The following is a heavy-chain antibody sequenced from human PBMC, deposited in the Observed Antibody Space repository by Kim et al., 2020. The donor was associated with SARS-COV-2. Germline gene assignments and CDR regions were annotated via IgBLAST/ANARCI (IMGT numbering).Heavy chain of an antibody. J-gene: IGHJ4*02. CDR2: IYHSGST. D-gene: IGHD6-13*01. V-gene: IGHV4-38-2*02. Sequence: SETLSLTCIVSGYSISSGYYWGWIRQPPGKGLEWIGSIYHSGSTYYNPSLKSRVTISVDTSKNQFSLKLSSVTAADTAVYYCARKGSSWPVDYWGQGTLVTVSS. CDR3: ARKGSSWPVDY. CDR1: GYSISSGYY.